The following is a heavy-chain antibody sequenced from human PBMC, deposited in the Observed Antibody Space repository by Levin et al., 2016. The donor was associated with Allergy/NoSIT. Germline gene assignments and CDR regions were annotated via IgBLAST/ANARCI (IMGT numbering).Heavy chain of an antibody. Sequence: SETLSLTCTVSGGSISSSSYYWGWIRQPPGKGLEWIGSIYYSGSTYYNPSLKSRVTISVDTSKNQFSLKLSSVTAADTAVYYCARREISKTGGNVIQANWFDPWGQGTLVTVSS. D-gene: IGHD4-23*01. CDR3: ARREISKTGGNVIQANWFDP. V-gene: IGHV4-39*01. CDR1: GGSISSSSYY. J-gene: IGHJ5*02. CDR2: IYYSGST.